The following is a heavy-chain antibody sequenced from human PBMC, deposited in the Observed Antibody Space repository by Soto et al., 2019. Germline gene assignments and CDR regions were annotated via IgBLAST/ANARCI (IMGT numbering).Heavy chain of an antibody. J-gene: IGHJ5*02. CDR2: IIPIFGTT. D-gene: IGHD5-12*01. CDR3: AKDGGADGYFGNWLDP. Sequence: QVQLVQSGAEVKKPGSSVKVSCKASGGTFSNYAITWVRQAPGQGLEWVGRIIPIFGTTNVAQKFQGRVTITADESTTTANMDLSGLRSDDTGVYYCAKDGGADGYFGNWLDPWGQGTLVTVSS. CDR1: GGTFSNYA. V-gene: IGHV1-69*15.